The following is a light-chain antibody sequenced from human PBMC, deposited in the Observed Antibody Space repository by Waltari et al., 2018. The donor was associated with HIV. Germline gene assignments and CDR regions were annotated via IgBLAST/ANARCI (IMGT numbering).Light chain of an antibody. CDR3: GTWDNSLSAGV. CDR2: INN. Sequence: QSVLTQPPSASGTPGQIVTTSCSGGHSNIGSNTVNWYQHLPGTAPKLLMFINNQRPTGVPDRFSVSKSGTSASLAISGLQSEDEADYYCGTWDNSLSAGVFGGGTKLTVL. V-gene: IGLV1-44*01. J-gene: IGLJ3*02. CDR1: HSNIGSNT.